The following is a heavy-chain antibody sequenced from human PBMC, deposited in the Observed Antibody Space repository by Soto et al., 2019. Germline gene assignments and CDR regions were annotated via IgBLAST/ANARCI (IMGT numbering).Heavy chain of an antibody. Sequence: GASVKVSCKASGYTFTSYYMHWVRQAPGQGLEWMGIINPSGGSTSYAQKFQGRVTMTRDTSTSTVYMELSSLRSEDTAVYYCARAGRGHNWNYPLYYYYYGMDVWGQGTTVTVSS. CDR2: INPSGGST. CDR3: ARAGRGHNWNYPLYYYYYGMDV. J-gene: IGHJ6*02. CDR1: GYTFTSYY. V-gene: IGHV1-46*01. D-gene: IGHD1-7*01.